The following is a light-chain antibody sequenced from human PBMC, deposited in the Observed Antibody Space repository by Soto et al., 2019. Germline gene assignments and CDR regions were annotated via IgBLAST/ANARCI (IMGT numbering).Light chain of an antibody. CDR1: SRDVGGYNY. J-gene: IGLJ2*01. CDR3: SSYTSSSTLVV. V-gene: IGLV2-14*01. Sequence: QSVLPQAASVSGSPGQPITISCTGTSRDVGGYNYVSWYQQHPGKAPNLMIYEVSNRPSGVSNRFSGSKSGNTASLTISGLQADDEADYYCSSYTSSSTLVVFGGGTQLTVL. CDR2: EVS.